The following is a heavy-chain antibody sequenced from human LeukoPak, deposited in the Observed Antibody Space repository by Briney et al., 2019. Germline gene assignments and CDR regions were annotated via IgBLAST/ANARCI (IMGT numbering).Heavy chain of an antibody. Sequence: PSETLSLTCTVSGGSISSSSYYWSWIRQPPGKGLEWIGYIYYSGSTNYNPSLKSRVTISVDTSKNQFSLKLSSVTAADTAVYYCARASDPYYYDSSAFDYWGQGTLVTVSS. D-gene: IGHD3-22*01. CDR2: IYYSGST. CDR1: GGSISSSSYY. J-gene: IGHJ4*02. CDR3: ARASDPYYYDSSAFDY. V-gene: IGHV4-61*05.